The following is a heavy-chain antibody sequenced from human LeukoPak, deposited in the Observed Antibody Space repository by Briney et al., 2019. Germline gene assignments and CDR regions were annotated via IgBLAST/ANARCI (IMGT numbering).Heavy chain of an antibody. V-gene: IGHV1-2*02. Sequence: ASVTVSCKASGYTFTGYYMHWVRQAPGQGLEWMGWINPNSGGTNYAQKFQGRVTMTRDTSISTAYMELSRLRSDDTAVYYCARGDRGGSFDYYYYMDVWGKGTTVTISS. J-gene: IGHJ6*03. D-gene: IGHD1-26*01. CDR1: GYTFTGYY. CDR2: INPNSGGT. CDR3: ARGDRGGSFDYYYYMDV.